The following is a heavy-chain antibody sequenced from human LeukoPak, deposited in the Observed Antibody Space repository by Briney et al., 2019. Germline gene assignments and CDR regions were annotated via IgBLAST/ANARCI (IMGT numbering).Heavy chain of an antibody. CDR1: GFTFSSYA. V-gene: IGHV3-64*01. Sequence: GGSLRLSCVTSGFTFSSYAMHWVRQAPGKGLEYVSAISSNGGSTYYANSVKGRFTISRDNSKNTLYLQMGSLRAEDMAVYYCARNPLIPTSLGFYYYYYMDVWGKGTTVTVSS. CDR3: ARNPLIPTSLGFYYYYYMDV. CDR2: ISSNGGST. J-gene: IGHJ6*03. D-gene: IGHD2-8*01.